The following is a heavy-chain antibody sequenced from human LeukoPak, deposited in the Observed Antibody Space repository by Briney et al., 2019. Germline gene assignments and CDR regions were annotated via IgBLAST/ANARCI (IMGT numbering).Heavy chain of an antibody. CDR2: IYSGGST. D-gene: IGHD6-6*01. CDR3: ATIAARSFDN. CDR1: GFTVSGYY. J-gene: IGHJ4*02. Sequence: GGSQRLSCAASGFTVSGYYMSWVRQAPGKGLEWVSVIYSGGSTYYADSVKGRFTMSRDNSKNTLYLQMNSLRAEDTAVYYCATIAARSFDNWGQGTLVTLSS. V-gene: IGHV3-66*01.